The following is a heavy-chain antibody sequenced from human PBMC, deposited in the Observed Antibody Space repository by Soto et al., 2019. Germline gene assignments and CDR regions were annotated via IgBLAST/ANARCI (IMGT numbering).Heavy chain of an antibody. CDR3: AKDRQPDGRWTIDS. Sequence: PSATLSLTCAVYGGSFSGYYWSWIRQPPGKGLEWIGEINHSGSTNYNPSLKSRVTISVDTSKNQFSLKLSSVTAEDTAIYYCAKDRQPDGRWTIDSWGQGAQVTVSS. CDR1: GGSFSGYY. CDR2: INHSGST. D-gene: IGHD1-1*01. V-gene: IGHV4-34*01. J-gene: IGHJ4*02.